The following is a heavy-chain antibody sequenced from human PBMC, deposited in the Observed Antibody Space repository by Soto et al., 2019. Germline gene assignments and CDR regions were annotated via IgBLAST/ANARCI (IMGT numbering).Heavy chain of an antibody. CDR3: ARDHSDSSGTYDAFDI. Sequence: SETLSLTCTVSGGSISSYYWSWIRQPPGKGLEWIGYIYYSGSTNYNPSLKSRVTISVDTSKNQFSLKLSSVTAADTAVYYCARDHSDSSGTYDAFDIWGQATMVTVSS. J-gene: IGHJ3*02. V-gene: IGHV4-59*01. D-gene: IGHD3-22*01. CDR1: GGSISSYY. CDR2: IYYSGST.